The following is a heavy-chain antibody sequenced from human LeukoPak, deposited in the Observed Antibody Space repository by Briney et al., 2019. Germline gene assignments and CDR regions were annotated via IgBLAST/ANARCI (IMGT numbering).Heavy chain of an antibody. CDR3: ARENPSGYYNRPIDY. V-gene: IGHV4-59*01. CDR2: IYYSGSI. CDR1: GASISSYY. D-gene: IGHD3-22*01. Sequence: SETLSLTCTVSGASISSYYWSWIRQPPGKGLEWIGDIYYSGSIKYNPSLKSRVTMSVDTSKNQSSLKLSSVTAADTAIYYCARENPSGYYNRPIDYWGQGTLVTVSS. J-gene: IGHJ4*02.